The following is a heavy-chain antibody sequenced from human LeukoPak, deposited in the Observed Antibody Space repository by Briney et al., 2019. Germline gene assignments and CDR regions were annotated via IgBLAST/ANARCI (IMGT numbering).Heavy chain of an antibody. CDR1: GYTFTGYY. V-gene: IGHV1-2*06. J-gene: IGHJ4*02. Sequence: ASVKVSCKASGYTFTGYYMHWVRQAPGQGLEGMGRINPNSGGTNHAQKFQGRVTMTRDTSISTAYMEMSRLISDATAVYYCARVSFVGVVIFDYWGQGTLVTVSS. D-gene: IGHD3-3*01. CDR3: ARVSFVGVVIFDY. CDR2: INPNSGGT.